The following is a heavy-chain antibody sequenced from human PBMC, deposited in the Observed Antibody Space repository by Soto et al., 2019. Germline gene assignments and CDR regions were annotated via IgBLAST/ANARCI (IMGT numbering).Heavy chain of an antibody. J-gene: IGHJ4*02. D-gene: IGHD3-16*01. CDR1: GFSVSSNS. Sequence: EVQLVESGGGLVQTGGSLRLSCAASGFSVSSNSMNWVRQAPGKGLEWVALIYSGGSTYYADSVKGRFTISKDTSKNTLYLQVNSLRAEDMAVYYCATDRGGSLDFWGQGTLVTVSS. CDR3: ATDRGGSLDF. CDR2: IYSGGST. V-gene: IGHV3-66*01.